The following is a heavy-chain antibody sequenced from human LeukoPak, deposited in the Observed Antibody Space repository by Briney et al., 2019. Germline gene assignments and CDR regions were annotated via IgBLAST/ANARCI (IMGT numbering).Heavy chain of an antibody. J-gene: IGHJ4*01. Sequence: PGGSLRLSYVVSGFGFSDSYMTWIRQTPGKGLEWLAYISGSGSDIYYADSVKGRFTISRDNAKNSLYLQMNSLRPDDTALYYCSTDPRLLIDWGHGTLVTVSS. CDR2: ISGSGSDI. CDR1: GFGFSDSY. V-gene: IGHV3-11*01. D-gene: IGHD2-8*01. CDR3: STDPRLLID.